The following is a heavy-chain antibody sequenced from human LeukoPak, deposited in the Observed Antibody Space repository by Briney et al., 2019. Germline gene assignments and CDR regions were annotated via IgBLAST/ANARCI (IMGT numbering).Heavy chain of an antibody. J-gene: IGHJ4*02. V-gene: IGHV1-69*06. D-gene: IGHD2-21*02. Sequence: SVKVSCKASGGTFTSYAISWVRQAPGQGLEWMGGIIPIFGAANYAQKFQGRVTITADKSTSTSYMELSSLRSEDTAVYYCARSSVVTAMVHLEYWGQGTLVTVSS. CDR1: GGTFTSYA. CDR3: ARSSVVTAMVHLEY. CDR2: IIPIFGAA.